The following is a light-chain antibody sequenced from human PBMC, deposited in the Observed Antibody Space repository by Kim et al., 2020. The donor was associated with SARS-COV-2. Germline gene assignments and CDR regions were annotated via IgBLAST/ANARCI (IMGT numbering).Light chain of an antibody. CDR1: QGIRND. CDR3: LHYSGFPFA. V-gene: IGKV1-17*01. CDR2: AIS. J-gene: IGKJ3*01. Sequence: VGDRVTITCRASQGIRNDLGWYQQKPGKAPRRLIYAISTLQNGVPSRFSGGGSGTEFTLTISSLQPEDVATFYCLHYSGFPFAFGPGTKVDIK.